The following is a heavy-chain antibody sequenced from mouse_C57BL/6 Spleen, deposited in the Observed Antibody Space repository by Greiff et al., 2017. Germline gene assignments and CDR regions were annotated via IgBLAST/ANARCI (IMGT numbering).Heavy chain of an antibody. CDR2: IWGVGST. CDR3: ASGGTSAFAY. J-gene: IGHJ3*01. Sequence: VKVVESGPGLVAPSQSLSITCTVSGFSLTSSGVDWVRQSPGKGLEWLGVIWGVGSTNYNSALKSRLSISKDNSKSQVFLKMNSLQTDDTAMYYCASGGTSAFAYWGQGTLVTVSA. V-gene: IGHV2-6*01. D-gene: IGHD4-1*01. CDR1: GFSLTSSG.